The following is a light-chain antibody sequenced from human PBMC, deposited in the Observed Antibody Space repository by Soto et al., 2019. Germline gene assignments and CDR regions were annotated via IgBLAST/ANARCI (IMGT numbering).Light chain of an antibody. V-gene: IGKV3-15*01. CDR3: QQYNNWLRT. CDR1: QSVSSN. CDR2: GAS. J-gene: IGKJ4*01. Sequence: EIVMTRSPATLSVSPGERATLSCRASQSVSSNLAWYQQKPGQAPRLLIYGASTRATGIPARFSGSGSGTEFTLTISSLQSEDFAVYYCQQYNNWLRTFGGGTKVEIK.